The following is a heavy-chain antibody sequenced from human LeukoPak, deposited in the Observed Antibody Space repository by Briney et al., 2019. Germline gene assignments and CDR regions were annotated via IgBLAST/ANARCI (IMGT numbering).Heavy chain of an antibody. V-gene: IGHV3-30-3*01. CDR3: AKGLEWELLPIDP. CDR1: GFTFSSYA. J-gene: IGHJ5*02. D-gene: IGHD1-26*01. CDR2: ISYDGSNK. Sequence: GRSLRLSCAASGFTFSSYAMHWVRQAPGKGLEWVAVISYDGSNKYYADSVKGRFTITRDNSKNTLYLQMNSLRAEDTAVYYCAKGLEWELLPIDPWGQGTLVTVSS.